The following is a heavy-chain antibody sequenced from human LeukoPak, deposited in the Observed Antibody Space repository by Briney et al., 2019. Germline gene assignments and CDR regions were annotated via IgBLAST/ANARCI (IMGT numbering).Heavy chain of an antibody. CDR2: ISAYNGNT. J-gene: IGHJ4*02. CDR3: ARDQRDGRSDY. Sequence: EWMGWISAYNGNTNYAQKLQGRVTMTTDTSTSTAYMELRSLRSDDTAVYYCARDQRDGRSDYWGQGTLVTVSS. D-gene: IGHD5-24*01. V-gene: IGHV1-18*01.